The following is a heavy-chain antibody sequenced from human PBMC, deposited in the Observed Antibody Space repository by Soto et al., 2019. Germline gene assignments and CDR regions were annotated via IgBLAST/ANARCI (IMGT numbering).Heavy chain of an antibody. CDR1: GCNLSSYG. CDR2: ISSSSTYI. D-gene: IGHD2-15*01. J-gene: IGHJ4*02. Sequence: GGSLSLSCGASGCNLSSYGVNWVRKAPGKGLEWVSSISSSSTYIYYADSVKGRLTISRDNAKNSVYLQMNSLRAEHTAVYYCASEALGVSATIPVDSWGPGTLVTVSS. CDR3: ASEALGVSATIPVDS. V-gene: IGHV3-21*01.